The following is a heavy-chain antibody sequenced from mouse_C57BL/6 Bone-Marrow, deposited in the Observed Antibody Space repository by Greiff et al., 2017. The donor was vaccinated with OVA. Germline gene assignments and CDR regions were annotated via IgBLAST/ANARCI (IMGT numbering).Heavy chain of an antibody. CDR3: ARDPYYYGSSYDRFAY. D-gene: IGHD1-1*01. Sequence: EVKLEESGAGLVKPGGSLKLSCAASGFTFSSYAMSWVRQTPEKRLEWVATISDGGSYTYYPDNVKGRFTISRDNAKNNLYLQMSHLKSEDTAMYYCARDPYYYGSSYDRFAYWGQGTLVTVSA. V-gene: IGHV5-4*01. CDR1: GFTFSSYA. J-gene: IGHJ3*01. CDR2: ISDGGSYT.